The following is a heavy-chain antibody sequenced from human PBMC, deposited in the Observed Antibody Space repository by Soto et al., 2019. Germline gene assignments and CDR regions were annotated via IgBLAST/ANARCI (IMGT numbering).Heavy chain of an antibody. CDR2: IYYSGST. V-gene: IGHV4-31*03. J-gene: IGHJ4*02. CDR1: GGSISSGVYY. Sequence: SETLSLTCTVSGGSISSGVYYWSWIRQHPEKGLEWIGYIYYSGSTYYNPSLKSRVTISVDTSKNQFSLRLTSVTAADTAVYYCARDFRTYSSSLYFDSWGQGTLVTVSS. CDR3: ARDFRTYSSSLYFDS. D-gene: IGHD6-13*01.